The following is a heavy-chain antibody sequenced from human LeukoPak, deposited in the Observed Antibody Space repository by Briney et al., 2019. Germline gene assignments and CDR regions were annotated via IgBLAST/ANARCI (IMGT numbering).Heavy chain of an antibody. Sequence: SQTLSLTCAISGDSVSSNSAAWNWIRQSPSRGLEWLGGTYYRSKWYNDYAVSVKSRITINPDTSKNQFSLQLSSVTPEDTAVYYCAREVQIAVAGIDYFDYWGQGTLVTVSS. D-gene: IGHD6-19*01. CDR2: TYYRSKWYN. CDR3: AREVQIAVAGIDYFDY. V-gene: IGHV6-1*01. J-gene: IGHJ4*02. CDR1: GDSVSSNSAA.